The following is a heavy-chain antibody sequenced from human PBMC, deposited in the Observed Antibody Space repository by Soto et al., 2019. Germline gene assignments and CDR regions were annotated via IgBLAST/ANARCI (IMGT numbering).Heavy chain of an antibody. J-gene: IGHJ5*02. CDR1: GGTFSSYA. D-gene: IGHD2-21*02. V-gene: IGHV1-69*12. Sequence: QVQLVQSGAEVKKPGSSVKVSCKASGGTFSSYAISWVRQAPGQGLEWMGGIVPLFGTANYAQKFQGIVTITADESTSTAYMELSSLRSEDTAVYYCARVPRAYCGGDWYYWFDPWGQGTLVTISS. CDR3: ARVPRAYCGGDWYYWFDP. CDR2: IVPLFGTA.